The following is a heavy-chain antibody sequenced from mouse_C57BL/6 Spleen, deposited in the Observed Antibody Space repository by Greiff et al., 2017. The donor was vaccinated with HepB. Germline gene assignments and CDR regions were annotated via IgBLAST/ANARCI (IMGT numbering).Heavy chain of an antibody. V-gene: IGHV1-26*01. CDR1: GYTFTDYY. D-gene: IGHD1-1*01. J-gene: IGHJ2*01. CDR2: INPNNGGT. CDR3: ARGITTVVATGVDYFDY. Sequence: EVQLQQSGPELVKPGASVKISCKASGYTFTDYYMNWVKQSHGKSLEWIGDINPNNGGTSYNQKFKGKATLTVDKSSSTAYMELRSLTSEDSAVYYCARGITTVVATGVDYFDYWGQGTTRTVSS.